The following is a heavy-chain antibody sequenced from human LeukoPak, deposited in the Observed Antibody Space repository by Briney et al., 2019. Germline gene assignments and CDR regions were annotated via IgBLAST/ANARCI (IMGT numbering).Heavy chain of an antibody. Sequence: GGSLRLSCAASGFTFSNYGLSWVRQAPGKGLEWVSGITGSGGSTYYADSVKGRFTISRDNSKNTLYLQMNSLRAEDTAIYYCARDAQPLYCSGGSCYRDAFDIWGQGTMVTVSS. D-gene: IGHD2-15*01. CDR3: ARDAQPLYCSGGSCYRDAFDI. CDR2: ITGSGGST. CDR1: GFTFSNYG. V-gene: IGHV3-23*01. J-gene: IGHJ3*02.